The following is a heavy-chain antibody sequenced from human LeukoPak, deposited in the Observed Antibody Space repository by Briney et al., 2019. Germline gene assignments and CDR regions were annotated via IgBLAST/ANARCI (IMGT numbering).Heavy chain of an antibody. CDR2: ISGSGGST. CDR3: AKSTMILPDAFDI. J-gene: IGHJ3*02. D-gene: IGHD3-16*01. Sequence: GGSLRLSCAASGFTFSSYAMSWVRQAPGKGLEWVSAISGSGGSTYYADSVKGRFTIFRDNSKNTLYLQMNSLRAEDTAVYYCAKSTMILPDAFDIWGQGTMVTVSS. V-gene: IGHV3-23*01. CDR1: GFTFSSYA.